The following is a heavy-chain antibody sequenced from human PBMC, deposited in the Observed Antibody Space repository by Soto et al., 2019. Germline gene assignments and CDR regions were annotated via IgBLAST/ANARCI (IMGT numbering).Heavy chain of an antibody. CDR1: GFTFRSHW. CDR2: ISSSSSTI. Sequence: PGGSLRLSCVASGFTFRSHWMHWGRQSPGKGLVWVSQISSSSSTIYYADSVKGRFTISRDNAKNSLYLQMNSLRDEDTAVYYCARDGIAVAGTDYWGQGTLVTVSS. CDR3: ARDGIAVAGTDY. D-gene: IGHD6-19*01. J-gene: IGHJ4*02. V-gene: IGHV3-48*02.